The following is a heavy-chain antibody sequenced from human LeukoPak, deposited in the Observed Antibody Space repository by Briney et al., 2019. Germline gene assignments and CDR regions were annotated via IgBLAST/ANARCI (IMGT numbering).Heavy chain of an antibody. J-gene: IGHJ4*02. CDR3: ARDRRYSGYGGFDF. Sequence: GRSLRLSCAASGFTFDDYGMHWVRQAPRKGLVWVSRINGDGRNINYADSVRGRFTISRDSSKKTLYLQMNSLRAEDTAVYYCARDRRYSGYGGFDFWGQGTLVTVSS. CDR1: GFTFDDYG. D-gene: IGHD5-12*01. CDR2: INGDGRNI. V-gene: IGHV3-9*01.